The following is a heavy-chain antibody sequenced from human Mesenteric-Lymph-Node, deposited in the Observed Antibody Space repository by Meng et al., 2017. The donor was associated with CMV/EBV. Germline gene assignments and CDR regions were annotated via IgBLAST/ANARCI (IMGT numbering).Heavy chain of an antibody. J-gene: IGHJ4*02. CDR2: IYSGGST. Sequence: ETLSLTCAASGFIVSSNYMSWVRQAPGEGLEWVSLIYSGGSTYYADSVKGRFTISRDNSKNTLYLQMNSLRAEDTAVYYCAKFPDYGDSLDYWGQGTLVTVSS. D-gene: IGHD4-17*01. V-gene: IGHV3-53*05. CDR1: GFIVSSNY. CDR3: AKFPDYGDSLDY.